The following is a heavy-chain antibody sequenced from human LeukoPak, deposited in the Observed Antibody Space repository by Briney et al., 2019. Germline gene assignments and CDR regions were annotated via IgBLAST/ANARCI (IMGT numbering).Heavy chain of an antibody. CDR3: ASFGPMLGYCSSTSCQDY. V-gene: IGHV4-4*01. J-gene: IGHJ4*02. CDR1: GGSISSSNW. D-gene: IGHD2-2*01. CDR2: IYHSGST. Sequence: SETLSLTCAVSGGSISSSNWWSWVRQPPGKGLEWIGEIYHSGSTNYNPSLKSRVTISVDKSKNQFSLKLSSVTAADTAVYCCASFGPMLGYCSSTSCQDYWGQGTLVTVSS.